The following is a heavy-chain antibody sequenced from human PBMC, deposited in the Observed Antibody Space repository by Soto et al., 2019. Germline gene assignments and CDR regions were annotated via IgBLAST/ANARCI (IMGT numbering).Heavy chain of an antibody. CDR2: ITSSSTYI. V-gene: IGHV3-21*06. J-gene: IGHJ4*02. D-gene: IGHD5-18*01. CDR1: GFTFSAYS. CDR3: ARDLLEGYGHARQPDY. Sequence: GGSLRLSCVASGFTFSAYSRSWVRQAPGQGLEWVSSITSSSTYIYYTRSVEGRFTISRDDAKNSVHLQMNSLRAEDTAVYYCARDLLEGYGHARQPDYWGQGTLLSAPQ.